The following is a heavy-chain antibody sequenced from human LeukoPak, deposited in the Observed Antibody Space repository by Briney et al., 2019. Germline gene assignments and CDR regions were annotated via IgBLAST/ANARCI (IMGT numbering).Heavy chain of an antibody. CDR3: ARGGTAIFNRFQH. D-gene: IGHD2-21*02. CDR1: GFTFSSYA. V-gene: IGHV3-30*04. CDR2: ISYDGSNK. Sequence: PGGSLRLSCAASGFTFSSYAMHWVRQAPGKGLEWVAVISYDGSNKYYADSVKGRFTISRDNSKNTLYLQMNSLRAEDTAVYYCARGGTAIFNRFQHWGQGTLVTVSS. J-gene: IGHJ1*01.